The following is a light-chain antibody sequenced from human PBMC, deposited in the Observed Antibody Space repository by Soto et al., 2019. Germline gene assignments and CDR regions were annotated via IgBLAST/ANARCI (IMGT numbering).Light chain of an antibody. J-gene: IGKJ1*01. Sequence: EIVMTQSSATLSVSPGERATLSCRASQSVGSKLAWYQQKPGQAPRLLIYGASTRATDIPVRFSGSGSGTEFSFTISSLQSEDFAIYYCQQYDNWPRTFGHGTKVEIK. CDR1: QSVGSK. CDR2: GAS. V-gene: IGKV3D-15*01. CDR3: QQYDNWPRT.